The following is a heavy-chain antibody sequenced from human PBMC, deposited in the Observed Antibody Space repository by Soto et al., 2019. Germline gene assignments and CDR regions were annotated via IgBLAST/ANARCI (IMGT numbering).Heavy chain of an antibody. J-gene: IGHJ5*02. D-gene: IGHD3-10*01. CDR1: GGSISTYY. Sequence: SATLSLTCTVSGGSISTYYWSWIRQPPGEGLEWIGYIYYSGSTNYNPSLKSRVTISIDTSKNQFSLKLSSVTAADTAVYYCARARRTMVRGVTINWFDPWGQGTLVTVSS. CDR3: ARARRTMVRGVTINWFDP. CDR2: IYYSGST. V-gene: IGHV4-59*01.